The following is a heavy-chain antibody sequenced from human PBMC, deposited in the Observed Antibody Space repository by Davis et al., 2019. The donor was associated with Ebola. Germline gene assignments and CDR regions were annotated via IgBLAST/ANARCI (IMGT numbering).Heavy chain of an antibody. D-gene: IGHD2-2*01. Sequence: HTGGSLRPSCAASGFTFSTYYLHWVRHAPGKGLEWVARIKTDGSTTRYADSVKGRFSISRDNTKNTLYLQMNSLRGEDTAIYYCARDTSHQLPHWLYYFYGMDVWGQGTTVTVSS. V-gene: IGHV3-74*01. CDR2: IKTDGSTT. J-gene: IGHJ6*02. CDR3: ARDTSHQLPHWLYYFYGMDV. CDR1: GFTFSTYY.